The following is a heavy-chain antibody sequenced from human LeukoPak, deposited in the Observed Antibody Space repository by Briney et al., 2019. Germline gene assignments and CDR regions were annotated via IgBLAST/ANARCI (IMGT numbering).Heavy chain of an antibody. J-gene: IGHJ4*02. V-gene: IGHV3-30*18. CDR2: ISYDGSNE. CDR3: AKGRRAYCGGACYSGLDY. D-gene: IGHD2-21*02. CDR1: GFTFSIYG. Sequence: GGSLRLSCAASGFTFSIYGMDWVRQAPGKGLEWVALISYDGSNEHYADPVKGRFTISRDNSNKTLYLQINSLRAEDTAVYYCAKGRRAYCGGACYSGLDYWGQGTLVTVSS.